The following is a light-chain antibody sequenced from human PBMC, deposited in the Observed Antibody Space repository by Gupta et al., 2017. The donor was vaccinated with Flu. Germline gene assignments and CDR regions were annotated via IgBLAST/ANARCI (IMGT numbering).Light chain of an antibody. CDR2: RVS. V-gene: IGKV2-30*01. CDR3: MQGAHWPWT. J-gene: IGKJ1*01. Sequence: VVMTQSPVSLPVTLGQPATIPCRSSQDVVYSDGNTSLHWFQQRPGQSPRRLIYRVSYRESGVPDRFSGSGSGTDFTLRISRVEAEDVGTYFCMQGAHWPWTFGQGTRLDIK. CDR1: QDVVYSDGNTS.